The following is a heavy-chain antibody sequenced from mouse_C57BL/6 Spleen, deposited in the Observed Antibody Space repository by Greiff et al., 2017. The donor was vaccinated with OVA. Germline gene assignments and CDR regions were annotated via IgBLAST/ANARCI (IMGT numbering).Heavy chain of an antibody. CDR3: ARDYYGSPCAMDC. CDR2: IYPGDGDT. V-gene: IGHV1-82*01. D-gene: IGHD1-1*01. J-gene: IGHJ4*01. Sequence: QVQLQQSGPELVKPGASVKISCKASGYAFSSSWMNWVKQRPGKGLEWIGRIYPGDGDTNYNGKFKGKATLTADKSSSTAYMQLSSLTSEDSAVYFCARDYYGSPCAMDCWGKGTSVTVA. CDR1: GYAFSSSW.